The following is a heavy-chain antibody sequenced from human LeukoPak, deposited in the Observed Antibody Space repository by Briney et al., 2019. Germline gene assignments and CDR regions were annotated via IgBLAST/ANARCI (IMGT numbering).Heavy chain of an antibody. CDR1: GYTFTSYG. CDR3: ARDLHDFLWKPTFDY. CDR2: ISAYNGNT. V-gene: IGHV1-18*01. J-gene: IGHJ4*02. D-gene: IGHD3-3*01. Sequence: GASVKVSCKASGYTFTSYGISWVRQAPGQGLEWMGWISAYNGNTNYAQKLQGRVTMTTDTSTSTAYMELRSLRSDDTAVYYCARDLHDFLWKPTFDYWGQGTLVTVSS.